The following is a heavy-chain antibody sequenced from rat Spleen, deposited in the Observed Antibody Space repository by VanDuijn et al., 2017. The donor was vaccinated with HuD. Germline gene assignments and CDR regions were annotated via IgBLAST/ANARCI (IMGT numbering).Heavy chain of an antibody. V-gene: IGHV5-29*01. CDR2: ISSDGRRN. D-gene: IGHD1-4*01. CDR3: ARRHYGYTDYFDY. J-gene: IGHJ2*01. Sequence: EVQLVESGGGLVQPGRSLKLSCVASGFTFSNYGMHWIRQAPTKGLEWVASISSDGRRNYYRDSVKGRFTISRDNAKSTLSLQMDSLRSEDTATYYCARRHYGYTDYFDYWGQGVMVTVSS. CDR1: GFTFSNYG.